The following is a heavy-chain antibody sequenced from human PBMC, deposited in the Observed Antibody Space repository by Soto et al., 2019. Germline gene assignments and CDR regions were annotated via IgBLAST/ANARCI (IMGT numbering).Heavy chain of an antibody. V-gene: IGHV5-51*01. J-gene: IGHJ6*02. CDR2: IYPGDSDT. CDR1: GYSFTSYW. Sequence: GESLQISCKGSGYSFTSYWIGWVRQMPGKGLEWMGIIYPGDSDTRYSPSFQGQVTISADKSISTAYLQWSSLKASDTAMYYCARQYCSSTSCPDYGMDVWGQGTKVTVSS. CDR3: ARQYCSSTSCPDYGMDV. D-gene: IGHD2-2*01.